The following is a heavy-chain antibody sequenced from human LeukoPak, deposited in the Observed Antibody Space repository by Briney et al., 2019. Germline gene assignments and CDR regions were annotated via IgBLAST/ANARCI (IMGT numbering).Heavy chain of an antibody. D-gene: IGHD5-18*01. V-gene: IGHV3-30*18. Sequence: PGGSLRLSCAASGFTFSSYGMHWVRQAPGKGLEWVAVISYDGSNKYYADSVKGRFTISRDNSKNTLYLQMNSLRAEDTAVYYCAKDPGTAIGYYFDYWGQGTLVTVSS. CDR1: GFTFSSYG. CDR3: AKDPGTAIGYYFDY. J-gene: IGHJ4*02. CDR2: ISYDGSNK.